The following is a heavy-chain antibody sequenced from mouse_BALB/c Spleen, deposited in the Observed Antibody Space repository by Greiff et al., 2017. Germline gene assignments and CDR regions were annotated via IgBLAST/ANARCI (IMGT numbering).Heavy chain of an antibody. CDR2: IWAGGST. J-gene: IGHJ4*01. CDR1: GFSFTSYG. Sequence: VMLVESGPGLVAPSQSLSITCTVSGFSFTSYGVHWVRQPPGKGLEWLGVIWAGGSTNYNSALMSRLSISKDNSKSQVFLKMNSLQTDDTAMYYCAREGWDVYYAMDYWGQGTSVTVSS. CDR3: AREGWDVYYAMDY. V-gene: IGHV2-9*02. D-gene: IGHD4-1*01.